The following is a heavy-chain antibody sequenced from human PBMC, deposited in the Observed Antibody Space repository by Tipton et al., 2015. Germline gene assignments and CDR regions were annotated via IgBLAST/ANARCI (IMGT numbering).Heavy chain of an antibody. CDR2: IHHSGSD. J-gene: IGHJ6*02. CDR3: ARDATYRGYGLDV. Sequence: TLSLTCTVSGGSISSSSYYWSWVRQHPGKGPEWIGYIHHSGSDFYNPSLKSRVTISVDTSKNQFSLKLRSVTAADTAVYYCARDATYRGYGLDVWGQGTTVTVSS. CDR1: GGSISSSSYY. D-gene: IGHD1-14*01. V-gene: IGHV4-31*03.